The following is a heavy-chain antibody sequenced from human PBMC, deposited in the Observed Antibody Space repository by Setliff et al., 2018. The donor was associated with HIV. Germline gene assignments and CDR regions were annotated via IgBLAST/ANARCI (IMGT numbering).Heavy chain of an antibody. CDR3: AKDRSPTISPYYFDY. CDR1: GFSFSKYS. CDR2: IKEDGSAT. V-gene: IGHV3-7*01. Sequence: GGSLRLSCAAFGFSFSKYSMSWVRQAPGKGLEWVANIKEDGSATYYVESVRGRFTISRDNPNNLLYLQMDSLRGEDTAVYYCAKDRSPTISPYYFDYWGQGALVTVSS. J-gene: IGHJ4*02. D-gene: IGHD1-1*01.